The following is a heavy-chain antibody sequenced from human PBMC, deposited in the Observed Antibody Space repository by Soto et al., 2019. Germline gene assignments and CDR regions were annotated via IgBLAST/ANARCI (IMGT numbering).Heavy chain of an antibody. D-gene: IGHD1-26*01. V-gene: IGHV1-58*01. CDR1: GFTFTSSA. J-gene: IGHJ2*01. CDR2: IVVGSGNT. Sequence: GASVKVSCKASGFTFTSSAVQWVRQARGQRLEWIGWIVVGSGNTNYAQKFQERVTITRDMSTSTAYMELSSLRSEDTAVYYCAATSFGIVGASRRYWYYELWGRGTRVAVSS. CDR3: AATSFGIVGASRRYWYYEL.